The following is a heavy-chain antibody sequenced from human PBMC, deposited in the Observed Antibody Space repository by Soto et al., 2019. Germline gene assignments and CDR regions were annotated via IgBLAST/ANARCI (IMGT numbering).Heavy chain of an antibody. CDR1: GFTFSSYG. V-gene: IGHV3-33*01. CDR3: ARGRDYGDYVDAFDI. CDR2: IWYDGSNK. J-gene: IGHJ3*02. D-gene: IGHD4-17*01. Sequence: GGSLRLSCAASGFTFSSYGMHWVRQAPGKGLEWVAVIWYDGSNKYYADSVKGGVTISRDNSKNTLYLQMNSLGAEDTAVYYCARGRDYGDYVDAFDIWGQGTMVTVSS.